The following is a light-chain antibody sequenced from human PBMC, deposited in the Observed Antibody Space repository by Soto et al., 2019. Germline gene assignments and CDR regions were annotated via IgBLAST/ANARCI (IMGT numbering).Light chain of an antibody. Sequence: QSVLTQPPSVSGAPGQRVTISCTGSGSNIGAGYDVHWYQQLPGTAPKLLIYVNSNRPSGVPDRFSGSKSGTSASLAITGLQAEDEADYYCQSYDSSLSAVVFGGGTKLTVL. CDR1: GSNIGAGYD. J-gene: IGLJ2*01. CDR2: VNS. CDR3: QSYDSSLSAVV. V-gene: IGLV1-40*01.